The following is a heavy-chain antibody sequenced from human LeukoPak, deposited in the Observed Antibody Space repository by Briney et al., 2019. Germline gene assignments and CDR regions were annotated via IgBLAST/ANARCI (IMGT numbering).Heavy chain of an antibody. CDR2: IYTSGST. J-gene: IGHJ5*02. CDR3: ARGGTKQLVRGWFDP. CDR1: GGSISSGSYY. V-gene: IGHV4-61*02. Sequence: SETLSLTCTVSGGSISSGSYYWSWIRQPAGKGLEWIGRIYTSGSTNYNPSLKSRVTISVDTSKNQFSLKLSSVTAADTAVYYCARGGTKQLVRGWFDPWGQGTLVTVSS. D-gene: IGHD6-6*01.